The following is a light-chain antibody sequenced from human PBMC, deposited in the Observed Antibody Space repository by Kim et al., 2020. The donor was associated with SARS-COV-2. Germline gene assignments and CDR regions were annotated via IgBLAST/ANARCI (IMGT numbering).Light chain of an antibody. CDR1: SLRSYY. Sequence: VALRQTIRSTCQGDSLRSYYATRYQQKPGQAPIVVIYGKNNRPSRIPDRFSDSSSANTASLTITGTQAGDEADYYCNSRDSNDNVVFGGGTKLTVL. CDR3: NSRDSNDNVV. CDR2: GKN. J-gene: IGLJ2*01. V-gene: IGLV3-19*01.